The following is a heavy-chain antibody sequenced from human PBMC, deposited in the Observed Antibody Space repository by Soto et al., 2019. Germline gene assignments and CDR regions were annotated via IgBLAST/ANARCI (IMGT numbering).Heavy chain of an antibody. V-gene: IGHV1-69*13. J-gene: IGHJ5*02. D-gene: IGHD3-16*01. CDR3: ARKMISRSVNCFDP. Sequence: GASVKVSCKASGGTFSSYAISWVRQAPGQGLEWMGGIIPIFGTANYAQKFQGRVTITADESTSTAYMELSSLRSEDTAVYYCARKMISRSVNCFDPWGQGTLVTVAS. CDR2: IIPIFGTA. CDR1: GGTFSSYA.